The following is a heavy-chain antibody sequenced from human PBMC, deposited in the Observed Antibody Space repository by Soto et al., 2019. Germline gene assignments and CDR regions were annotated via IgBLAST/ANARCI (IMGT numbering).Heavy chain of an antibody. CDR3: ASDPIGAHIVATPIYYYYDMDV. D-gene: IGHD5-12*01. V-gene: IGHV1-18*01. CDR2: ISAYNGNT. Sequence: GASVKVSCKASGYTFTSYGISWVRQAPGQGLEWMGWISAYNGNTNYAQKLQGRVTMTTDTSTSTAYMELRSLRSDDTAVYYCASDPIGAHIVATPIYYYYDMDVWGQGTTVTVSS. CDR1: GYTFTSYG. J-gene: IGHJ6*02.